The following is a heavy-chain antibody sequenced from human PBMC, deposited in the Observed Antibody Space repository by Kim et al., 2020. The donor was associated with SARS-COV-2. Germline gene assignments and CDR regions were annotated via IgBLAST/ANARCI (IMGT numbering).Heavy chain of an antibody. J-gene: IGHJ6*02. Sequence: GGSLRLSCAASGFTFSSYGMHWVRQAPGKGLEWVAVISYDGSNKYYADSVKGRFTISRDNSKNTLYLQMNSLRAEDTAVYYCAREGHLLRYFDWLYCGMDVWGQGTTVTVSS. CDR3: AREGHLLRYFDWLYCGMDV. CDR2: ISYDGSNK. V-gene: IGHV3-33*05. D-gene: IGHD3-9*01. CDR1: GFTFSSYG.